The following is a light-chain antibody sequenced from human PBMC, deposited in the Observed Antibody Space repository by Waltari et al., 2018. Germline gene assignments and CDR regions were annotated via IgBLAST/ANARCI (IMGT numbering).Light chain of an antibody. CDR1: QSVTRT. CDR3: QKYGTLPAT. J-gene: IGKJ1*01. V-gene: IGKV3-20*01. Sequence: EIVLTQSPGTLSLSPGERATLFCRASQSVTRTLAWYQQKPGQAPSLLIYDASRRATGIPDRFSGSGYGTDFSLTISRLEPEDFAVYYCQKYGTLPATFGQGTKVEIK. CDR2: DAS.